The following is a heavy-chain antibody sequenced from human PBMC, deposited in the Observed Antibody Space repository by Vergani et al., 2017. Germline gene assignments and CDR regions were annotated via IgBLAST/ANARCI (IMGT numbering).Heavy chain of an antibody. CDR3: ARQHWTSFDY. CDR1: GFSLSTSGVG. Sequence: QITLKESGPTLVPPTQTLTLTFTFSGFSLSTSGVGVGWIRQPPGKALEWLALIYWNDDKRYRPSLKSRLTITKDTSKKQVVLTITNMDPVDTATYYCARQHWTSFDYWGQGTLVTVSS. J-gene: IGHJ4*02. V-gene: IGHV2-5*01. D-gene: IGHD3-3*02. CDR2: IYWNDDK.